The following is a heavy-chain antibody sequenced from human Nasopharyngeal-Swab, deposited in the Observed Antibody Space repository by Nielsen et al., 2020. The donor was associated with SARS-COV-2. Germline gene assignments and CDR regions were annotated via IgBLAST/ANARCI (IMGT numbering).Heavy chain of an antibody. CDR3: ARGRGDGYNYWFDP. J-gene: IGHJ5*02. V-gene: IGHV3-13*01. CDR1: GFTFSSYD. CDR2: IGTAGDT. D-gene: IGHD5-24*01. Sequence: GESLKISCAASGFTFSSYDMHWVRQATGKGPEWVSAIGTAGDTYYPGSVKGRFTISRENAKNSLYLQMNSLRAGDTAVYYCARGRGDGYNYWFDPWGQGTLVTVSS.